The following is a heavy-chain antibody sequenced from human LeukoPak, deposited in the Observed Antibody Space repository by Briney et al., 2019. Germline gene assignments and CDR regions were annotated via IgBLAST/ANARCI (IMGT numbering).Heavy chain of an antibody. CDR3: TRAVAGILGYYYYYMDV. CDR1: GFTFSGSA. CDR2: IRSKANSYAT. Sequence: PGGSLRLSCAASGFTFSGSAMHWVRQASGKGLEWVGRIRSKANSYATAYAASVKGRFTISRDDSKNTAYLQMNSLKTEDTAVYYCTRAVAGILGYYYYYMDVWGKGTTVTISS. V-gene: IGHV3-73*01. J-gene: IGHJ6*03. D-gene: IGHD6-19*01.